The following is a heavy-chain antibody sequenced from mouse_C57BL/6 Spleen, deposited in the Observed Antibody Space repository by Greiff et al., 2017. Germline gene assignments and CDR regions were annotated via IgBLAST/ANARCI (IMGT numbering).Heavy chain of an antibody. V-gene: IGHV1-42*01. CDR1: GYSFTGYY. CDR2: INPSTGGT. D-gene: IGHD2-4*01. CDR3: ARSSYDYDEELAY. Sequence: VQLQQSGAELVKPGASVKLSCKASGYSFTGYYMNWVKQSPDKSLEWIGEINPSTGGTTYHQKFKAKATLTVDKSSSTAYMQLKSLASEDSAVYCGARSSYDYDEELAYWGQGTLVTVSA. J-gene: IGHJ3*01.